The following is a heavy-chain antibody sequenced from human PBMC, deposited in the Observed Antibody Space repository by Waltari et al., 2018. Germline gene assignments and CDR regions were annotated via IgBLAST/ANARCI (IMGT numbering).Heavy chain of an antibody. D-gene: IGHD3-10*02. V-gene: IGHV4-61*02. Sequence: QVQLQESGPGLVKPSQTLSLTCTVSGGSISSGSYYWSWIRQPAGKGLEWIGRIYTSGSTNYNPALKSRVTISVDTSKNQFSLKLSSVTAADTAVYYCAVMMFAPPFYNYGMDVWGQGTTVTVSS. CDR3: AVMMFAPPFYNYGMDV. CDR1: GGSISSGSYY. J-gene: IGHJ6*02. CDR2: IYTSGST.